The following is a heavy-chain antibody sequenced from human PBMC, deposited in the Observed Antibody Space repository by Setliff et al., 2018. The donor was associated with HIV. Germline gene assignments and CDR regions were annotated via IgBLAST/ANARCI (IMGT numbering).Heavy chain of an antibody. D-gene: IGHD3-10*01. Sequence: SETLSLTCAVYGGSFSGYYWSWIRQPPGKGLEWIGEINHSGSTNYNPSLKSRVTISLDTPKNQFSLKLNSVIAADTAVYYCARNRVPSSLWGQGTLVTVSS. CDR2: INHSGST. CDR3: ARNRVPSSL. J-gene: IGHJ4*02. CDR1: GGSFSGYY. V-gene: IGHV4-34*01.